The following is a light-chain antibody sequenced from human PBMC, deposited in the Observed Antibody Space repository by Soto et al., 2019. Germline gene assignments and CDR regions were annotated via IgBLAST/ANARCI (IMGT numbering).Light chain of an antibody. CDR2: GAS. J-gene: IGKJ1*01. V-gene: IGKV3-15*01. CDR1: QSVSSN. Sequence: EMVMTQAPATLSVSPGERATPSCRASQSVSSNLAWYQQKPGQAPRLLIYGASTRATGIPARFSGSGSGTEFTLTISSLQSEDFAVYYCQHYSDWLWTFAQGTKVDIK. CDR3: QHYSDWLWT.